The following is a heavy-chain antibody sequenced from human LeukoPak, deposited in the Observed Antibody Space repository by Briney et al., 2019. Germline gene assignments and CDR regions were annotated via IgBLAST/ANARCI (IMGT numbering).Heavy chain of an antibody. J-gene: IGHJ4*02. CDR3: ARVQYGYRTFDY. CDR2: ISAYNGNT. D-gene: IGHD5-18*01. Sequence: ASVKVSCKASGYTFTSYGISWVRQAPGQGLEWMGWISAYNGNTNYAQKLQGRVTMTTDTSTSAAYMELRSLRSDDTAVYYCARVQYGYRTFDYWGQGTLVTVSS. CDR1: GYTFTSYG. V-gene: IGHV1-18*01.